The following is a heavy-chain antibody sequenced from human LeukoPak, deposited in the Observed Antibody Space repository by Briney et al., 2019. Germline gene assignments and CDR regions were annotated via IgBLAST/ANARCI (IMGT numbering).Heavy chain of an antibody. CDR2: IARDGSHT. CDR1: GSTFSSYC. J-gene: IGHJ3*02. Sequence: PGRSLRLSCAASGSTFSSYCMHWVRQAPGKGLEWVADIARDGSHTFYVESVKGRFTISRDNSKNTLYLQMNSLRAEDTAVYFCARERQDTILHSGAFDIWGQGTMVTVSS. CDR3: ARERQDTILHSGAFDI. V-gene: IGHV3-30-3*01. D-gene: IGHD2-21*01.